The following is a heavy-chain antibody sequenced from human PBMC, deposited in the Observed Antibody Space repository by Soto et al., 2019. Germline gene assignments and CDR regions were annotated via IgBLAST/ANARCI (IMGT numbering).Heavy chain of an antibody. J-gene: IGHJ4*02. CDR2: ISGFQGNT. Sequence: QVYLVQSGGEVKKPGASVKVSCKTSGYSFVNYDIAWVRQAPGQGLEWMGWISGFQGNTNSAEKFQGRLTMTTDTCPTTAYMELGSLTSDDTAVYYCARRSRVGGRGLDMWGQGTLVTVSS. CDR3: ARRSRVGGRGLDM. CDR1: GYSFVNYD. V-gene: IGHV1-18*01. D-gene: IGHD1-26*01.